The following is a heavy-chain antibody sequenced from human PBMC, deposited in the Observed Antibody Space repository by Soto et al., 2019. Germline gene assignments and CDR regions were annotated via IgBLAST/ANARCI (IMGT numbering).Heavy chain of an antibody. V-gene: IGHV1-2*06. CDR3: AGDPRPFWYFDY. CDR1: GYTFIGYY. CDR2: INPNSGEV. J-gene: IGHJ4*02. Sequence: ASVKVSCKASGYTFIGYYIHWVRQAPGQGLEWMGRINPNSGEVTYGETFHGRVTMTRDTSNNTAYMELIRLRSDDPAVYYCAGDPRPFWYFDYWGQGSLVTVSS.